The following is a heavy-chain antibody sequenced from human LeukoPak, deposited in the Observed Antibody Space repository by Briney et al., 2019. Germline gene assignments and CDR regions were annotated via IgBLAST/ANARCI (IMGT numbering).Heavy chain of an antibody. J-gene: IGHJ4*02. D-gene: IGHD2-15*01. CDR3: AKLGWDIVVVVAATDFDY. Sequence: GGSLRLSWAASGFTVSSNYMSWVRQAPGKGLEWVSVIYSGGSTYYADSVKGRFTISRDNSKNTLYLQMNSLRAEDTAVYYCAKLGWDIVVVVAATDFDYWGQGTLVTVSS. CDR2: IYSGGST. CDR1: GFTVSSNY. V-gene: IGHV3-66*04.